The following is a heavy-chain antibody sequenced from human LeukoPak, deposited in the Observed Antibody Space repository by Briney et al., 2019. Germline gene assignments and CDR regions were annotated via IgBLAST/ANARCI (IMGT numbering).Heavy chain of an antibody. V-gene: IGHV4-61*01. Sequence: PSGTLSLTCTVSGGSVSSGSFYWSWIRQPPGKGLEWIGKIYHSGSTNYNPSLKSRVTISVDTSKNQISLKLSSVTAADTAVYYCARSPQHYDFWSGYSTYFDYWGQGTLVTVSS. CDR1: GGSVSSGSFY. CDR3: ARSPQHYDFWSGYSTYFDY. J-gene: IGHJ4*02. D-gene: IGHD3-3*01. CDR2: IYHSGST.